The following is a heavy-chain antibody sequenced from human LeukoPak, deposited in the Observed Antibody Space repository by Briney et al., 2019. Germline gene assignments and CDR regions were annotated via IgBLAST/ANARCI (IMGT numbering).Heavy chain of an antibody. J-gene: IGHJ5*02. CDR2: IYYSGST. D-gene: IGHD3-3*01. CDR3: ARDREYYDFWSGPRGRDWFDP. CDR1: GGSISSSSYY. Sequence: SETLSLTCTVSGGSISSSSYYWGWIRQPPGKGLEWIGSIYYSGSTYYNPSLKSRVTISVDTSKNQFSLKLSSVTAADTAVYYCARDREYYDFWSGPRGRDWFDPGAREPWSPSPQ. V-gene: IGHV4-39*02.